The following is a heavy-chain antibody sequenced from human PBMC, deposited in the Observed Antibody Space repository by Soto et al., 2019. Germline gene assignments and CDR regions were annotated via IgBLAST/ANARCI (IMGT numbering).Heavy chain of an antibody. D-gene: IGHD3-3*01. Sequence: AGGSLRLSCAASGFTFSSYGMHWVRQAPGKGLEWVAVIWYDGSNKYYADSVKGRFTISRDNSKNTLYLQMNSLRAEDTAVYYCARYDFWSGYPPRYYYGMDVWGQGTTVTVS. CDR2: IWYDGSNK. CDR3: ARYDFWSGYPPRYYYGMDV. CDR1: GFTFSSYG. V-gene: IGHV3-33*01. J-gene: IGHJ6*02.